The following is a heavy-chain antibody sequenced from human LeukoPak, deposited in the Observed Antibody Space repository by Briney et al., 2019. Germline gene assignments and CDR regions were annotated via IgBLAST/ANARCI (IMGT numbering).Heavy chain of an antibody. D-gene: IGHD3-10*01. J-gene: IGHJ3*02. V-gene: IGHV3-21*01. CDR3: ARSEFEAFDM. CDR2: INSNSNYM. CDR1: GFIFSYYS. Sequence: PGGSLRLSCAAYGFIFSYYSMNWVRQAPGKGLEWVSSINSNSNYMSYADSVKGRFTISRDSAKNSLYLQMTSLRAEDAAVYYCARSEFEAFDMWGQGTMVTVSS.